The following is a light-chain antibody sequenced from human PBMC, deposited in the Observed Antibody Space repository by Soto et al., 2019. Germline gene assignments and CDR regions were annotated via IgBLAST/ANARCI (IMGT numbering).Light chain of an antibody. Sequence: QSALTQPASVSASPGQSITISCAGTSSDVGGWPHVSWYQQHPGKAPKLMIYEVSNRPSGVSNRFSGSKSGNTASLTISGLQAEDEADYYCSSYTSSSTLVFGGGTKVTVL. CDR1: SSDVGGWPH. V-gene: IGLV2-14*01. CDR3: SSYTSSSTLV. CDR2: EVS. J-gene: IGLJ2*01.